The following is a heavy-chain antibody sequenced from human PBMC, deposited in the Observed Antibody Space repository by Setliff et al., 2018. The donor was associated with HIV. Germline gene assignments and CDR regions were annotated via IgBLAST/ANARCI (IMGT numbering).Heavy chain of an antibody. V-gene: IGHV4-4*07. CDR1: GGSLNGYS. D-gene: IGHD2-21*01. CDR3: ARGAGCLGNDCDAYFGP. Sequence: SETLSLTCTVSGGSLNGYSWSWIRQAAGEGLEWVGRFHATGVTNYSPSLKSRVSMSIDKSKSQFSLKRTSMTAADTAVYYCARGAGCLGNDCDAYFGPWGQGILVTVSS. J-gene: IGHJ5*02. CDR2: FHATGVT.